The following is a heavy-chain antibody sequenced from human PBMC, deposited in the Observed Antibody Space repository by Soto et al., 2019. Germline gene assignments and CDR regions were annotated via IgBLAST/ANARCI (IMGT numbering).Heavy chain of an antibody. J-gene: IGHJ5*02. D-gene: IGHD1-26*01. CDR1: GGSISSGGYY. CDR3: ARDRGATSWFDP. CDR2: IYYSGST. Sequence: SLTCAVSGGSISSGGYYWSWIRQHPGKGLEWIGYIYYSGSTYYNPSLKSRVTISVDTSKNQFSLKLSSVTAADTAVYYCARDRGATSWFDPWGQGTLVTVSS. V-gene: IGHV4-31*11.